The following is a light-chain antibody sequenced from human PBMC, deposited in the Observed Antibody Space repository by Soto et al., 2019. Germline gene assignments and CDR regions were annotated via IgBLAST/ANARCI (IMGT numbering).Light chain of an antibody. J-gene: IGKJ3*01. CDR2: GAS. Sequence: EIVLTQSPGTLSLSPGERSTLSCMAIQSVSSSYLAWYQQKPGQAPRLLIYGASSRATGIPDRFSGSGSGTDFTLTISILEPEDFAVYYCQQYGSATPGTFGPGTKVDIK. CDR1: QSVSSSY. V-gene: IGKV3-20*01. CDR3: QQYGSATPGT.